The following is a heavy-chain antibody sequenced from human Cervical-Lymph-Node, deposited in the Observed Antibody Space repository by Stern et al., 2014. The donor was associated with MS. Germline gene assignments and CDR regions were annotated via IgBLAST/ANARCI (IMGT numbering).Heavy chain of an antibody. CDR3: ARDLTGRISVPGWRDDF. CDR1: GFTFRSYA. CDR2: IIPLFGTK. V-gene: IGHV1-69*06. Sequence: QVQLVQSGSEVKKPGSSVKVSCKASGFTFRSYAINWMRQAPGQGLRQAPGQGLEWMGGIIPLFGTKHYAQKFQGRVTLTADTSTGTTYMELTSLTSEDTAIYYCARDLTGRISVPGWRDDFWGQGTLVSVSS. J-gene: IGHJ4*02. D-gene: IGHD3-3*01.